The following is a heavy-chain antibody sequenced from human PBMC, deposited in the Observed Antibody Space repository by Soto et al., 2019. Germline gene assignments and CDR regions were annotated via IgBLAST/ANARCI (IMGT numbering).Heavy chain of an antibody. CDR2: ISGSGGST. Sequence: GGSLRLSCAASGFTFSSYAMSWVRQAPGKGLEWVSAISGSGGSTYYADSVKGRFTISRDNSKNTLYLQMNSLRAEDTAVYYCAKDMAPYDSTGYYYYGMDVWGQGTTVTVSS. D-gene: IGHD3-22*01. J-gene: IGHJ6*02. CDR1: GFTFSSYA. CDR3: AKDMAPYDSTGYYYYGMDV. V-gene: IGHV3-23*01.